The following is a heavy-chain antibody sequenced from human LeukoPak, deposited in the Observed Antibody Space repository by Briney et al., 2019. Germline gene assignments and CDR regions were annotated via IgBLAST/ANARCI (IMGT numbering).Heavy chain of an antibody. V-gene: IGHV1-18*01. CDR1: GYTFTSYG. J-gene: IGHJ6*02. CDR2: ISAYNGNT. Sequence: GASVKVSCKASGYTFTSYGISWVRQAPGQGLEWMGWISAYNGNTNYAQKLQGRVTMTTDTSTSTAYMELRSLRSDDTAVYYCARASSKDSYGPPRKWDYGMDVWGQGTTVTVSS. D-gene: IGHD5-18*01. CDR3: ARASSKDSYGPPRKWDYGMDV.